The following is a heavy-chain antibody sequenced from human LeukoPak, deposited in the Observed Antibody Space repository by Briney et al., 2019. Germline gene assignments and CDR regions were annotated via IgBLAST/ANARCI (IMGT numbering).Heavy chain of an antibody. Sequence: SETLSLTCTVSGGSISSSSYHWGWIRQPPGKGLEWIGSIYYSGSTYYNPSLKSRVTISVDTSKNQFSLKLSSVTAADTAVYYCTRVATYELDYWGQGTLVTVSS. J-gene: IGHJ4*02. D-gene: IGHD5-12*01. CDR1: GGSISSSSYH. CDR2: IYYSGST. V-gene: IGHV4-39*01. CDR3: TRVATYELDY.